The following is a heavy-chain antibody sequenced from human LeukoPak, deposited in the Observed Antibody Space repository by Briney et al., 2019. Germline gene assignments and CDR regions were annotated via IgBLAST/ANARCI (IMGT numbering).Heavy chain of an antibody. CDR2: IYPGESDN. CDR3: ARSRSYCSGGSCYSAPGAFDI. Sequence: GESLKISCQGSGYRFTSYWIGWVRQLPGKGLEWMGIIYPGESDNRYSPSFQGQVTISADKSISPAYLQWSSLKASDTAMYYCARSRSYCSGGSCYSAPGAFDIWGQGTMVTVSS. D-gene: IGHD2-15*01. V-gene: IGHV5-51*01. CDR1: GYRFTSYW. J-gene: IGHJ3*02.